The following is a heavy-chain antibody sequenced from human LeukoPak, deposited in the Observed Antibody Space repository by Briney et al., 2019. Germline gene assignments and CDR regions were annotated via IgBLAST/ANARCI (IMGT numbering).Heavy chain of an antibody. V-gene: IGHV3-64*02. J-gene: IGHJ4*02. CDR2: TNTDGKYI. D-gene: IGHD1-26*01. CDR3: ARGGTYTSSSLNS. Sequence: GGSLRLSCAASGFTFSSHAMHWVRQAPGKGLEYAAGTNTDGKYIYYVESVRGRFTISRDGSKNTLHLQMGSLRPDDMAVYYCARGGTYTSSSLNSWGQGTLVTVSS. CDR1: GFTFSSHA.